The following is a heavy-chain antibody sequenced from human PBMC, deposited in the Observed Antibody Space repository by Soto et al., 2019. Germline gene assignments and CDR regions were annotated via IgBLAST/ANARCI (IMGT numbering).Heavy chain of an antibody. V-gene: IGHV3-73*01. CDR3: TSLPYCSGGSCYHDY. CDR1: GFTFSGSA. J-gene: IGHJ4*02. Sequence: EVQLVESGGGLVQPGGSPKLSCAASGFTFSGSAMHWVRQASGKGLEWVGRIRSKANSYATAYAASVKGRFTISRDDSKNTAYLQMNSLKTEDTAVYYCTSLPYCSGGSCYHDYWGQGTLVTVSS. CDR2: IRSKANSYAT. D-gene: IGHD2-15*01.